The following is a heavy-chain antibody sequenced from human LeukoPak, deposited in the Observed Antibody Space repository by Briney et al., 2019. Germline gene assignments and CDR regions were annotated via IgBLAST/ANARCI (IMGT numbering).Heavy chain of an antibody. CDR3: TRDSMRFLEWLSTPDYFDY. D-gene: IGHD3-3*01. Sequence: PGRSLTLSCTASGFTFGDYAMSWVRQAPGKGLEWVGFIRSKAYDRTTEYAASVKGRFTISRDDYKSIAYLQMNSLKTEDTAVYYCTRDSMRFLEWLSTPDYFDYWGQGTLVTVSS. CDR2: IRSKAYDRTT. V-gene: IGHV3-49*04. CDR1: GFTFGDYA. J-gene: IGHJ4*02.